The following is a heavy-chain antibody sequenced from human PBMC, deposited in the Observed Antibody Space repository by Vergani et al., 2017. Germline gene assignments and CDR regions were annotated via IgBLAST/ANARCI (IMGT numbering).Heavy chain of an antibody. D-gene: IGHD3-9*01. CDR1: GFSLTTGGEG. Sequence: QITLRESGPTLVKPTQTLTLTCTFSGFSLTTGGEGVGWIRQPPGRALEWLAFGYWNDDEGYSPSLKSRVTITKDTSKNEVILTMATMDPVDTATYCGVHRLGYFDWDGAFDVWGQGTMVTVSS. CDR3: VHRLGYFDWDGAFDV. V-gene: IGHV2-5*01. J-gene: IGHJ3*01. CDR2: GYWNDDE.